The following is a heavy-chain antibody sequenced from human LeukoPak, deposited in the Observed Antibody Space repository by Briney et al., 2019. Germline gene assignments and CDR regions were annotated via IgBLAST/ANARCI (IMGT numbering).Heavy chain of an antibody. D-gene: IGHD6-19*01. CDR2: IGSSGAAI. J-gene: IGHJ4*02. CDR1: GFPFSIYE. CDR3: ALLAVASDFDY. Sequence: PGGALRLSCAVSGFPFSIYEMNWVRQAPGKGVEGVSNIGSSGAAIYYADSVRGRFTISRDNAKNSLYLQMNSLRAEDTAVYYCALLAVASDFDYWGQGALVTVSS. V-gene: IGHV3-48*03.